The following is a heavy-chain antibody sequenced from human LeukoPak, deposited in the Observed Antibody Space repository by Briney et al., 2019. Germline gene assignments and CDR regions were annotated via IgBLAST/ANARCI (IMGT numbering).Heavy chain of an antibody. CDR3: ARLGFGYYSYYFDY. V-gene: IGHV4-39*07. CDR2: IYYSGST. J-gene: IGHJ4*02. D-gene: IGHD3-22*01. Sequence: SETLSLTCTVSGGSISSSSYYWGWIRQPPGKGLEWIGSIYYSGSTYYNPSLKSRVTISVDTSKNQFSLKLSSVTAADTAVYYCARLGFGYYSYYFDYWGQGTLVTVSS. CDR1: GGSISSSSYY.